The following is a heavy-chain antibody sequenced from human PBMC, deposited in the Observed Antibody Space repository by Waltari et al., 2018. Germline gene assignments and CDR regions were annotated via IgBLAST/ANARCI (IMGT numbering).Heavy chain of an antibody. CDR3: VRDQRVGGTLLYNWFDP. V-gene: IGHV4-4*07. CDR2: ISRSGKT. J-gene: IGHJ5*02. CDR1: GDSISSYY. D-gene: IGHD1-26*01. Sequence: QVHLQESGPGLVKPSETLSLTCTVSGDSISSYYGPCIRQPAGKGLEWIGRISRSGKTFYNPSLKRRVTMSVDTSKNQISLKVISVTAADTAVYYCVRDQRVGGTLLYNWFDPWGQGTLVTVSS.